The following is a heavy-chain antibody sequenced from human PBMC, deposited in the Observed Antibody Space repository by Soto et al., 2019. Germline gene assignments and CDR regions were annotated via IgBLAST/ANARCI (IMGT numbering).Heavy chain of an antibody. D-gene: IGHD6-19*01. CDR2: ISVTSGSL. Sequence: EVQLVESGGGLLQPGKSLRLSCAASVFTFDDYAIHWVRQVPGKGLELVSGISVTSGSLVYADSVKGRFTISRDNAKKELCLSTSDECAEDTSLYNCAKGRISQPWLCGGEVRGVWNAFTISS. J-gene: IGHJ6*04. CDR3: AKGRISQPWLCGGEV. V-gene: IGHV3-9*01. CDR1: VFTFDDYA.